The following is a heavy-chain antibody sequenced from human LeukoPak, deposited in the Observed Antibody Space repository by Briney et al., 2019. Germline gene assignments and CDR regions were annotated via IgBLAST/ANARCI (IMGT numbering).Heavy chain of an antibody. J-gene: IGHJ4*02. D-gene: IGHD4-17*01. CDR2: IIPIFGTE. Sequence: ASVKVSCKASVGTFSSYAISWVRQAPGQGLEWMGGIIPIFGTENYAQKFQGRVTITADESTSTAYMELSSLRYEDTAVYYCARGWPYGGLDYWGQGTLVTVSS. V-gene: IGHV1-69*13. CDR1: VGTFSSYA. CDR3: ARGWPYGGLDY.